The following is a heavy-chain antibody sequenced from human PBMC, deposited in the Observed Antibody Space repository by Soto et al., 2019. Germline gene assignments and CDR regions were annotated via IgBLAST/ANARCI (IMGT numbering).Heavy chain of an antibody. Sequence: VRSLRLSCAASGFTFSSYAMSWVHQAPGKGLEWVSAISGSGGSTYYADSVKGRFTISRDNSKNTLYLQMSSLRAEDTAVYYCASIVVVPAAHAFDIWGQGTMVTVSS. D-gene: IGHD2-2*01. CDR1: GFTFSSYA. V-gene: IGHV3-23*01. CDR2: ISGSGGST. CDR3: ASIVVVPAAHAFDI. J-gene: IGHJ3*02.